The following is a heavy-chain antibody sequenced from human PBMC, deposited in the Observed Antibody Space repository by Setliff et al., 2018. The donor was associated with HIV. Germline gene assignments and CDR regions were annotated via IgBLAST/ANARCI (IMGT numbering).Heavy chain of an antibody. J-gene: IGHJ4*02. CDR2: IAQDGIEK. V-gene: IGHV3-7*03. CDR3: ARDRGWEVGTTSDFDY. CDR1: GFTLSNYW. D-gene: IGHD1-26*01. Sequence: GGSLRLSCAASGFTLSNYWMNWVRQAPGKGLEWVANIAQDGIEKYYVDSVKGRFTISRDNAKNSLYLQMNSLRAEDTAVYYCARDRGWEVGTTSDFDYWGQGTLVTVSS.